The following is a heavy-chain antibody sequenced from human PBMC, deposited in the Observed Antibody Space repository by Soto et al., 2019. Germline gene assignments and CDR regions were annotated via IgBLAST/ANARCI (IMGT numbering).Heavy chain of an antibody. Sequence: PGGSLRLSCAASGFTFSSYWMSWVRQAPGKGLEWVANIKQDGSEKYYVDSVKGRFTISRDNAKNSLYLQMNSLRAEDTAVYYCAREPYIWGSYRSHYSSYMDVWGKGTTVTVSS. CDR1: GFTFSSYW. CDR2: IKQDGSEK. CDR3: AREPYIWGSYRSHYSSYMDV. J-gene: IGHJ6*03. D-gene: IGHD3-16*02. V-gene: IGHV3-7*01.